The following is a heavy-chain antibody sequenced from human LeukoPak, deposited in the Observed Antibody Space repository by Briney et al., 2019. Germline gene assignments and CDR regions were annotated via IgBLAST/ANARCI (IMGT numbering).Heavy chain of an antibody. CDR2: IYPGDSDT. D-gene: IGHD2-15*01. Sequence: GESLKISCKGSGYNFTSYWIGWVRQMPGKGLEWMGIIYPGDSDTRYSPSFQGQVTISADKSISTAYLQWSSLKASDTAMYYCARLGGYCSGGSCQSDRPDGAFDIWGQGTMVTVSS. CDR1: GYNFTSYW. J-gene: IGHJ3*02. CDR3: ARLGGYCSGGSCQSDRPDGAFDI. V-gene: IGHV5-51*01.